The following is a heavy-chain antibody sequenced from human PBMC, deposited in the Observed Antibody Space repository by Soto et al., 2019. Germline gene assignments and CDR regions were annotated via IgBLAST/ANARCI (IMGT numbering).Heavy chain of an antibody. Sequence: GGALRLSCAASVFPFSSYVMSWVRQAPGKGLEWVSGISGGGSNTFYADYVKGRFTISRDNSKNTLLLQMNSLGAEDTAVYYCAKDSNKYSSSLRGRYFDYWGQGIGVTVSS. CDR2: ISGGGSNT. J-gene: IGHJ4*02. V-gene: IGHV3-23*01. CDR1: VFPFSSYV. D-gene: IGHD4-4*01. CDR3: AKDSNKYSSSLRGRYFDY.